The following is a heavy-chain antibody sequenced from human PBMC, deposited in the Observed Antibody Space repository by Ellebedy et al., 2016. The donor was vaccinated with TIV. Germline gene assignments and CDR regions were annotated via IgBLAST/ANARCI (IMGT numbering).Heavy chain of an antibody. J-gene: IGHJ4*02. CDR1: GFTFSSYW. CDR2: IKQDGSEK. D-gene: IGHD3-10*01. V-gene: IGHV3-7*01. CDR3: ARSQFAYGSGSPLDY. Sequence: PGGSLRLSCAASGFTFSSYWMSWVRQAPGKGLEWVANIKQDGSEKYYVDSVKGRFTISRDNAKNSLYLQMNSLRAEDTAVYYCARSQFAYGSGSPLDYWGQGTLVTVSS.